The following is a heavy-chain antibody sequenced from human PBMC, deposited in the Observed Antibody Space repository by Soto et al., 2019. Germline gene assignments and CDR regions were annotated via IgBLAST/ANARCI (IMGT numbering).Heavy chain of an antibody. CDR1: GFTFSSYA. Sequence: QVQLVESGGGVVQPGRSLRLSCAASGFTFSSYAMQWVRQAPGKGLEWVAVISYDGSNKYYADSVKGRFTISRDNSKNTLYLQMNSLRAEDTAVYYCAREGWDIAAAGTSLVFDYWGQGTLVTVSS. CDR2: ISYDGSNK. J-gene: IGHJ4*02. V-gene: IGHV3-30-3*01. CDR3: AREGWDIAAAGTSLVFDY. D-gene: IGHD6-13*01.